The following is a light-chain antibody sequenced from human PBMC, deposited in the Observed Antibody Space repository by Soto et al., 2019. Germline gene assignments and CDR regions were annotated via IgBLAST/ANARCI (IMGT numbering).Light chain of an antibody. CDR1: SSHVGGYKY. CDR3: ASYTSSSTSVI. Sequence: QSVLTQPASVAGSPGPSITISCTGTSSHVGGYKYVSWYQQHPDKAPILIIFEVCNRPSGISSRFSGSKSGNTASLTFSGLQAEDEADYYCASYTSSSTSVIFGRGTKLTVL. CDR2: EVC. V-gene: IGLV2-14*01. J-gene: IGLJ2*01.